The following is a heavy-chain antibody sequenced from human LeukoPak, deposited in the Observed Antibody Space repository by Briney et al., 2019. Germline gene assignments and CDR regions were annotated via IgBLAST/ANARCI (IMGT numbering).Heavy chain of an antibody. D-gene: IGHD1-26*01. J-gene: IGHJ6*03. V-gene: IGHV4-61*02. Sequence: PSETLSLTCTVSGGSISSGSYYWSWIRQPAGKGLEWIGRIYTSGSTNYNPSLKSRVTISVDTSKNRFSLKLSSVTAADTAVYYCARDRGSGSYGFYYYYYYMDVWGKGTTVTISS. CDR3: ARDRGSGSYGFYYYYYYMDV. CDR1: GGSISSGSYY. CDR2: IYTSGST.